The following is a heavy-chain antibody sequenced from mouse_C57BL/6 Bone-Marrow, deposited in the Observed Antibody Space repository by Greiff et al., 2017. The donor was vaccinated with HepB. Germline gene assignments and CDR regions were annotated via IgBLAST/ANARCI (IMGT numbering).Heavy chain of an antibody. J-gene: IGHJ2*01. CDR1: GFTFSSYG. V-gene: IGHV5-6*01. CDR2: ISSGGSYT. CDR3: ASSDSDY. D-gene: IGHD3-2*02. Sequence: EVHLVESGGDLVKPGGSLKLSCAVSGFTFSSYGMSWVRQTPDKRLEWVATISSGGSYTYYPDIVKGRFTISRDNSKNTLFLQMSNLNSEDTAMYYCASSDSDYWGQGTTLTVSS.